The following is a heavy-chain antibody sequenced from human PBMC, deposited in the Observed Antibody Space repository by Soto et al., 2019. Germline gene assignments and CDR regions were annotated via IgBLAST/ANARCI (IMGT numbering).Heavy chain of an antibody. D-gene: IGHD3-16*01. V-gene: IGHV4-34*01. Sequence: SETLSLTCAVYGGSFSGYYWSWIRQPPGKGLEWIGEINHSGSTNYNPSLKSRVTISVDTSKNQFSLKLSSVTAADTAVYYCARGKGLLRFYYYYGMDVWGQGTTVTVSS. CDR1: GGSFSGYY. J-gene: IGHJ6*02. CDR2: INHSGST. CDR3: ARGKGLLRFYYYYGMDV.